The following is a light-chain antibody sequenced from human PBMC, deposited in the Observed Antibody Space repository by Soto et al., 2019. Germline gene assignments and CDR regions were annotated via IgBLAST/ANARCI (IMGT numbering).Light chain of an antibody. CDR3: SSYTTSNTRQIV. Sequence: QSALTQPASGSGSRGQSITIFCTGTSSGVGGYKYVSWYQHHPGKAPKLIIYDVSNRPSGVSNRFSGSKSGNTASLTISGLQPEDEADYYCSSYTTSNTRQIVFGTGTKVTAL. CDR2: DVS. J-gene: IGLJ1*01. V-gene: IGLV2-14*03. CDR1: SSGVGGYKY.